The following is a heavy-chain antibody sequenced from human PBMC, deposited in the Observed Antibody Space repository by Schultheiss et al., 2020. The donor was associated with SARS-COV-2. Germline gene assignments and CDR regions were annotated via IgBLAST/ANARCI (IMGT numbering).Heavy chain of an antibody. D-gene: IGHD2-2*01. V-gene: IGHV1-46*01. CDR2: INPSGGST. J-gene: IGHJ6*03. CDR3: ATDRVEVRSATQRHHFYYMDA. Sequence: ASVKVSCKASGYTFTSYDINWVRQATGQGLEWMGIINPSGGSTSYAQKFQGRVTMTRDTSTSTVYMELSSLRSEDTAVYYCATDRVEVRSATQRHHFYYMDAWGKGTTVTVSS. CDR1: GYTFTSYD.